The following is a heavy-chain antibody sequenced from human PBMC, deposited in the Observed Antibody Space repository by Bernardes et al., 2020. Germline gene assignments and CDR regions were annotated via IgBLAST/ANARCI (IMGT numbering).Heavy chain of an antibody. J-gene: IGHJ5*02. CDR1: GYTFTGYY. CDR2: INPNSGGT. D-gene: IGHD6-13*01. V-gene: IGHV1-2*06. CDR3: AILKRKGSSWLNWFDP. Sequence: ASVKVSCKASGYTFTGYYMHWVRQAPGQGLEWMGRINPNSGGTNYAQKFQGRVTMTRDTSISTAYMELSRLRSDDTAVYYCAILKRKGSSWLNWFDPWGQGTLVTVSS.